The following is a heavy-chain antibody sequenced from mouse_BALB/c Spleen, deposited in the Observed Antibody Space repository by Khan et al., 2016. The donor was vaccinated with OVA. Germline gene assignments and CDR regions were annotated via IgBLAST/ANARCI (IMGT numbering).Heavy chain of an antibody. Sequence: QVTLKESGPGILQPSQTLSLTCSFSGFSLSSSGMSVSWIRQPSGKGLEWLAHIYWDDDKRYNPSLKSRLTISRDTSRNQVFLKSTSVDTADTATYYCVRSPWLLHYAMDYWGQGTSVTVSS. J-gene: IGHJ4*01. CDR3: VRSPWLLHYAMDY. D-gene: IGHD2-3*01. CDR2: IYWDDDK. V-gene: IGHV8-12*01. CDR1: GFSLSSSGMS.